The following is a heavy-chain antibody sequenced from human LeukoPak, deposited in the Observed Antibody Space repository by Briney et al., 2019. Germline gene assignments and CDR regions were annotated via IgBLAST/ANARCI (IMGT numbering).Heavy chain of an antibody. CDR2: ISGSDGTT. V-gene: IGHV3-23*01. CDR3: AKRGYYDDFDY. J-gene: IGHJ4*02. D-gene: IGHD3-22*01. Sequence: GGSLRLSCAASGFTFSSYAMSWVRQAPGKGLEWVSSISGSDGTTYYADSVKGRFTISRDNSKYTLSLQMNSLRAEDTAVYYCAKRGYYDDFDYWGQGTLVTVSS. CDR1: GFTFSSYA.